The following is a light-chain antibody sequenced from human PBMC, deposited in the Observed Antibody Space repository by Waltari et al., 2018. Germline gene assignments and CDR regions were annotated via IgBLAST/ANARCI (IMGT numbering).Light chain of an antibody. J-gene: IGKJ4*01. CDR1: QSVCRF. V-gene: IGKV3-11*01. Sequence: EIVLTQSPATLSLSPGEGATLSCRASQSVCRFLAWYQQRPGQAPRLLIYDASYSATGIPARFSGSGSWTDFTLIISSLEPEDFAVYYCQHRSNSLTFGGGTKVEIK. CDR2: DAS. CDR3: QHRSNSLT.